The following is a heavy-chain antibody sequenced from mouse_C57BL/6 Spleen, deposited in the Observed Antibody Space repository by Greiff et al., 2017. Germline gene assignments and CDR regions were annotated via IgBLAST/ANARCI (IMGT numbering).Heavy chain of an antibody. CDR2: IDPETGGT. CDR3: NRSNSRYFGV. V-gene: IGHV1-15*01. J-gene: IGHJ1*03. Sequence: VQLQQSGAELVRPGASVTLSCKASGYTFTDYEMHWVKQTPVHGLEWIGAIDPETGGTAYNQKFKGKAILTADKSSSTAYLELRSLTSEDFAVYYWNRSNSRYFGVWGTGTTVTVSS. CDR1: GYTFTDYE.